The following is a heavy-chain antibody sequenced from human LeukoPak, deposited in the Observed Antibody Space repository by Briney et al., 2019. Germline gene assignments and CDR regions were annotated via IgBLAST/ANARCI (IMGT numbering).Heavy chain of an antibody. D-gene: IGHD4-17*01. J-gene: IGHJ3*02. CDR2: INPNCGGT. CDR1: GYTFTGYY. CDR3: ARDNDDYGENNDAFDI. Sequence: GASVKVSCKASGYTFTGYYMHWVRQAPGQGHEWMGWINPNCGGTNYAQKFQGRVTMTRDTSISTAYMELSRLRSDDTAVYYCARDNDDYGENNDAFDIWGQGTMVTVSS. V-gene: IGHV1-2*02.